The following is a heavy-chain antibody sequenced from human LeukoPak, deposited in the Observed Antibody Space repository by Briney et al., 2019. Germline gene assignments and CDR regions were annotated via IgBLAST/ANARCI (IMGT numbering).Heavy chain of an antibody. Sequence: ASVKVSCKASGYTFTGKYLHWVRQAPGQGLEWMGWINPKSGDPNYAQKFQGRVTLTRDTSISTAYMELSSLRSDDAAVYYRARDRDPTVFDYWGQGTLVTVSS. CDR1: GYTFTGKY. J-gene: IGHJ4*02. CDR2: INPKSGDP. V-gene: IGHV1-2*02. D-gene: IGHD2-21*02. CDR3: ARDRDPTVFDY.